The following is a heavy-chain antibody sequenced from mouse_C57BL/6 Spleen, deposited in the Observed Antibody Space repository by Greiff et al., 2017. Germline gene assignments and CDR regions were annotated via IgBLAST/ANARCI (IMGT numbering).Heavy chain of an antibody. CDR3: ARSIVTSYYYAMDY. J-gene: IGHJ4*01. CDR2: IDPNSGGT. Sequence: VQLQQPGAELVKPGASVKLSCKASGYTFTSYRMHWVKQRPGRGLEWIGWIDPNSGGTRYNEKFKSKATLTVDKPSSTAYMQLSSLTSEDSAVDYCARSIVTSYYYAMDYWGKGTSVTVSS. D-gene: IGHD2-5*01. V-gene: IGHV1-72*01. CDR1: GYTFTSYR.